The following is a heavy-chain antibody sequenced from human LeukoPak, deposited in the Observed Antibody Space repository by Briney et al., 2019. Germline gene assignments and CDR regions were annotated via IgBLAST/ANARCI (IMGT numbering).Heavy chain of an antibody. CDR1: GYSISSGYY. Sequence: SETLSLTCAVSGYSISSGYYWGWIRQPPEKGLEWIGSIYHSGSTYYNPSLKSRVTISVDTSKNPFSLKLSSVTAADTAVYYCARTVAARSVYFDYWGQGTLVTVSS. CDR2: IYHSGST. D-gene: IGHD6-6*01. J-gene: IGHJ4*02. CDR3: ARTVAARSVYFDY. V-gene: IGHV4-38-2*01.